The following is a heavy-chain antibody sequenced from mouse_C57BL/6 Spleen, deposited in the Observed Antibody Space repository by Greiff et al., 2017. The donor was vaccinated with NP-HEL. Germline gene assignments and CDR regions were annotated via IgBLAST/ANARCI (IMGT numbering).Heavy chain of an antibody. Sequence: EVQLQQSGPELVKPGASVKISCKASGYTFTDYYMNWVKQSPGKSLEWIGDINPNNGGTSYNQKFKGKATLTVDKSSSTAYMERRRLTSEDSAFYCCALTTDWYFDVWGTGTTVTVSS. V-gene: IGHV1-26*01. CDR2: INPNNGGT. D-gene: IGHD1-1*01. J-gene: IGHJ1*03. CDR1: GYTFTDYY. CDR3: ALTTDWYFDV.